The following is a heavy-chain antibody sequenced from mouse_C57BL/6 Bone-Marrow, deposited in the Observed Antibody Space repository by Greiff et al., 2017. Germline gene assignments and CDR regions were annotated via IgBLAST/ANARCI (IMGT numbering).Heavy chain of an antibody. J-gene: IGHJ1*03. CDR3: TRSERRSCWYFDV. CDR1: GYTFTSYW. D-gene: IGHD2-12*01. Sequence: VQLKESGTVLARPGASVKMSCKTSGYTFTSYWMHWVKQRPGQGLEWIGVIYPGSGNTSYNQKFKGKAKLTAVPSASTAYMQLSSLTNEDSAVYYCTRSERRSCWYFDVWGTGTTVTVSS. V-gene: IGHV1-5*01. CDR2: IYPGSGNT.